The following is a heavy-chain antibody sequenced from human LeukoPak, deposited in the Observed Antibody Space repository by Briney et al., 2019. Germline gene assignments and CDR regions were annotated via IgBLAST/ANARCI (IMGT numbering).Heavy chain of an antibody. CDR3: AKDLEKREYYDRGLMDV. V-gene: IGHV3-30*18. CDR1: GCTFSSYG. D-gene: IGHD3-22*01. CDR2: ISYDGSNK. J-gene: IGHJ6*02. Sequence: PGRSLRLSCAASGCTFSSYGMHWVRQAPGKGLEWVAVISYDGSNKYYADSVKGRFTISRDNSKNTLYLQMNSLRAEDTAVYYCAKDLEKREYYDRGLMDVWGQGTTVTVSS.